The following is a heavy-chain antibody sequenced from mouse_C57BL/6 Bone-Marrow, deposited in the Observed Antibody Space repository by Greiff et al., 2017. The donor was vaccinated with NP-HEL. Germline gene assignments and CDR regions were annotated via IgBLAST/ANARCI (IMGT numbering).Heavy chain of an antibody. CDR2: ISDGGSYT. Sequence: EVKLVESGGGLVKPGGSLKLSCAASGFTFSSYAMSWVRQTPEKRLEWVATISDGGSYTYYPDNVKGRFTISRDNAKNNLYLQMSHLKSEDTAMYYCARARDSNYPYYFDYCGQGTTLTVSS. CDR3: ARARDSNYPYYFDY. D-gene: IGHD2-5*01. J-gene: IGHJ2*01. V-gene: IGHV5-4*03. CDR1: GFTFSSYA.